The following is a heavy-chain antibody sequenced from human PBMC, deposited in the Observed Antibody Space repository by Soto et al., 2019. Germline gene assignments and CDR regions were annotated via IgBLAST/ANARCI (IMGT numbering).Heavy chain of an antibody. V-gene: IGHV3-30-3*01. J-gene: IGHJ5*02. CDR1: GFTFSSYA. Sequence: QVQLVESGGGVVQPGRSLRLSCAASGFTFSSYAMHWVRQAPGKGLEWVAVISYDGSNKYYADSVKGRFTISRDNSKNTLYLQMNSLRAEDTPVYYCARDIAVAVFWFDPWGQGTLVTVSS. CDR2: ISYDGSNK. CDR3: ARDIAVAVFWFDP. D-gene: IGHD6-19*01.